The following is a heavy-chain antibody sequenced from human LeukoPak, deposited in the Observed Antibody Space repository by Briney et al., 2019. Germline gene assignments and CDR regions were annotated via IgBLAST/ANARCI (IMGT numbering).Heavy chain of an antibody. D-gene: IGHD6-13*01. J-gene: IGHJ4*02. CDR3: ARQNQSPGIAGQPFDY. CDR2: IYYSGST. Sequence: PSETLSLTCTVSGGSISSSSYYWGWIRQPPGKGLEWIGSIYYSGSTYYNPSLKSRVTISVDTSKNQFSLKLSSVTAADTAVYYCARQNQSPGIAGQPFDYWGQGTLVTVSS. CDR1: GGSISSSSYY. V-gene: IGHV4-39*01.